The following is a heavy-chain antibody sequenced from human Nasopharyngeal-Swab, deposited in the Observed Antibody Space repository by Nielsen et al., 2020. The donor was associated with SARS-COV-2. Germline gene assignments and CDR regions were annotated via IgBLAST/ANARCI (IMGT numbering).Heavy chain of an antibody. Sequence: GGSLRLSCAASGFTFDAYAMHWVRQAPGKGLEWVSGISWNSGSIGYADSVKGRFTISRDNAKNSLYLQMNSLRAEDTALYYCAKVSPSYSNYWFYFDYWGQGTLVTVSS. CDR1: GFTFDAYA. D-gene: IGHD4-11*01. CDR2: ISWNSGSI. J-gene: IGHJ4*02. CDR3: AKVSPSYSNYWFYFDY. V-gene: IGHV3-9*01.